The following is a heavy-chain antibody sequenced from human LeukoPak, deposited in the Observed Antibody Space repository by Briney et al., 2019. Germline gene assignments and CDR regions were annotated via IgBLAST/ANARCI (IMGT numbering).Heavy chain of an antibody. CDR3: AALNLDYGGNTFYFYMDV. CDR2: IIPIFGTP. D-gene: IGHD4-23*01. CDR1: GGNFRSDA. V-gene: IGHV1-69*01. J-gene: IGHJ6*03. Sequence: VASVKVSCKASGGNFRSDAISWERQAPGQGLEWMGGIIPIFGTPKYAQKFQGRLTITADESTSTAFMDLSSLKSEDTAVYYCAALNLDYGGNTFYFYMDVWGKGTTVTISS.